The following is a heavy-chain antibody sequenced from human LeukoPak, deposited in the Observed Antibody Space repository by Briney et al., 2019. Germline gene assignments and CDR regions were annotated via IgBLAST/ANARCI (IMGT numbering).Heavy chain of an antibody. Sequence: PSETLSLTCAVYGGSFSGYYWSWIRQPPGKGLEWIGEINHSGSTNYNPSLKSRVTISEDTSKNQFSLKLSSVTAADTAVYYCARVQLAYDYVWGSYRYLGYFDYWGQGTLVTVSS. CDR1: GGSFSGYY. CDR2: INHSGST. D-gene: IGHD3-16*02. V-gene: IGHV4-34*01. J-gene: IGHJ4*02. CDR3: ARVQLAYDYVWGSYRYLGYFDY.